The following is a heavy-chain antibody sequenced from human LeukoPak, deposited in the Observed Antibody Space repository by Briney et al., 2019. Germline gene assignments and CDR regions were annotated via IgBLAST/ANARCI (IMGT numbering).Heavy chain of an antibody. V-gene: IGHV3-33*01. J-gene: IGHJ4*02. D-gene: IGHD2-8*01. CDR1: GFSFETSG. CDR3: ARVPGKYGNGPFDN. CDR2: IWYDGGSE. Sequence: GRSLRLSCVASGFSFETSGMHWVRQAPGKGLEWVADIWYDGGSEYYADWVKGRFTISRDNAKNTLYLEVNSLRVEDTAVYYCARVPGKYGNGPFDNWGQGTLVSVSS.